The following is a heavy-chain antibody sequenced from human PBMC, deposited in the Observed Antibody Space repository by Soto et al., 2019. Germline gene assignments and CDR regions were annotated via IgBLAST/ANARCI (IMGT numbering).Heavy chain of an antibody. CDR2: LYSAGNA. D-gene: IGHD6-19*01. CDR3: ARDKGGGCYYFDS. CDR1: GFTVSDNY. V-gene: IGHV3-53*02. J-gene: IGHJ4*02. Sequence: EVHLVETGGALIQPRGSLRLSCAASGFTVSDNYMTWVRQAPGKGLEWVSVLYSAGNAYYADSVQGRFTISRDDSKNTLYLQMNRLRAEDTAVYYCARDKGGGCYYFDSWGQGTLVNVSS.